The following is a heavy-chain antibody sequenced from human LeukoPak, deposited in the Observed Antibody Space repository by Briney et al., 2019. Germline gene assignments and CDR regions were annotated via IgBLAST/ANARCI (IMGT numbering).Heavy chain of an antibody. CDR3: ARGSGYSYGY. D-gene: IGHD5-18*01. Sequence: SETLSLTCAVYGGSFSGYYWSWIRQPPGKGLEWIGEIDHSGSTNYNPSLKSRVTISVDTSKNQFSLKLSSVTAADTAVYYCARGSGYSYGYWGQGTLVTVSS. CDR1: GGSFSGYY. J-gene: IGHJ4*02. V-gene: IGHV4-34*01. CDR2: IDHSGST.